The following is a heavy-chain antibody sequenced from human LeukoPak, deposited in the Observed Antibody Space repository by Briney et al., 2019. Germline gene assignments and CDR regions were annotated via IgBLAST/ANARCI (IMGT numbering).Heavy chain of an antibody. D-gene: IGHD3-10*01. CDR2: IYHSGST. CDR1: GYSISSGYY. Sequence: SETLSLTCTVSGYSISSGYYWGWIRQPPGKGLEWIGSIYHSGSTYYNPSLKSRVTISVDTSKNQFSLKLSSVTAADTAVYYCARDRYHYFNYGSNAFDIWGQGTMVTASS. V-gene: IGHV4-38-2*02. J-gene: IGHJ3*02. CDR3: ARDRYHYFNYGSNAFDI.